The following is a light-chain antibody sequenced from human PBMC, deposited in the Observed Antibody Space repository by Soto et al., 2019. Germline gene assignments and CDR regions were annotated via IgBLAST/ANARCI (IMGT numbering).Light chain of an antibody. Sequence: QSALTQPHSVSGSPGQSVTISCTGTSSDVGGYNYVSWYQQHPGKAPKLMIYDVSKRPSGVPDRFSGSKSGNTASLTISGLQAEDEADYYCCSYAGSYDFGTGTKLTV. CDR1: SSDVGGYNY. V-gene: IGLV2-11*01. CDR2: DVS. J-gene: IGLJ1*01. CDR3: CSYAGSYD.